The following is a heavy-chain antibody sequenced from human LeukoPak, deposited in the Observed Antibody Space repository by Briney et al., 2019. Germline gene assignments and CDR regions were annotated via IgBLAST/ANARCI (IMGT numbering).Heavy chain of an antibody. CDR2: ISYSGST. Sequence: SETLSLTCTVSGGSISSSSYYWGWIRQPPGKGLEWIRSISYSGSTYYNPSLKSRVTISVDTSKNQFSLKLSSVTAADTAVYYCARLLWGELLDNWFDPWGQGTLVTVSS. J-gene: IGHJ5*02. D-gene: IGHD1-26*01. CDR1: GGSISSSSYY. CDR3: ARLLWGELLDNWFDP. V-gene: IGHV4-39*07.